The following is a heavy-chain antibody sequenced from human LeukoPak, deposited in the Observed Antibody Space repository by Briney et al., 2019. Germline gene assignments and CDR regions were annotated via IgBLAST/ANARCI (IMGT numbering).Heavy chain of an antibody. D-gene: IGHD3-10*01. J-gene: IGHJ6*04. Sequence: ETLSLTCAVSGHSLSTGYYWGWIRQPPGKGLEWIGSMSHNRGTYYDPSLKSRVTISMDTSKTQISLRLTSVTAADTAVYYCASYYASGVSAYNYYGMDVWGKGTTVTVSS. V-gene: IGHV4-38-2*01. CDR3: ASYYASGVSAYNYYGMDV. CDR2: MSHNRGT. CDR1: GHSLSTGYY.